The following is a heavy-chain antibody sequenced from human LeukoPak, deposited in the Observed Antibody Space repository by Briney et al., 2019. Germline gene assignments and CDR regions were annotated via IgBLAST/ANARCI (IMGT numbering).Heavy chain of an antibody. D-gene: IGHD5-12*01. CDR1: GFTLSSYA. CDR3: AKAQFLGYSGYDY. J-gene: IGHJ4*02. CDR2: ISGSGGST. Sequence: PGGSLRLSCAASGFTLSSYAMSWVRQAPGKGLEWVSAISGSGGSTYYADSVKGRFTISRDNSKNTLYLQMNSLRAEDTAVYYCAKAQFLGYSGYDYWGQGTLVTVSS. V-gene: IGHV3-23*01.